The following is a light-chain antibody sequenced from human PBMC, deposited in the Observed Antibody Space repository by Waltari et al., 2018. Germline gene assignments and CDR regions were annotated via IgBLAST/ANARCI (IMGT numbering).Light chain of an antibody. Sequence: EIVLPQSPGTLPLSPGERATPSCWASQSVGGTLAWYQQKPGQAPRLLIYGASSRATGIPDRFSGSGSGTEFSLTISRLEPEDFAVYYCQHYVRLPATFGQGTKVEIK. CDR1: QSVGGT. J-gene: IGKJ1*01. CDR3: QHYVRLPAT. CDR2: GAS. V-gene: IGKV3-20*01.